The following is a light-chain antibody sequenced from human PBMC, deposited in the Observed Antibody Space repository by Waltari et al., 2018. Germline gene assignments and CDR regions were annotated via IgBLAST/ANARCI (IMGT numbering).Light chain of an antibody. CDR1: QSIGRW. CDR2: EAS. Sequence: EIQMTQYPSTLSASVGDRVIVTCRASQSIGRWLAWYQQKPGKAPKLLIFEASSLESGVPSRFSGSGSGTEFTLTISSLQPDDFATYYCQQYDDYLGTFGQGTRVEIK. CDR3: QQYDDYLGT. V-gene: IGKV1-5*03. J-gene: IGKJ1*01.